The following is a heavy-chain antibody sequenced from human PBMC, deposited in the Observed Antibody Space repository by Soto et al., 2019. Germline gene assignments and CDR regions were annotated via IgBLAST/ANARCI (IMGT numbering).Heavy chain of an antibody. J-gene: IGHJ3*02. V-gene: IGHV4-34*01. CDR1: GGSFSGYY. Sequence: QVQLQQWGAGLLKPSETLSLTCAVYGGSFSGYYWSWIRQPPGKGLEWIGEINHSGSTNYNPSLKSRVTISVETSKNQFSLKLSSVTAADTAVYYCARKAIVATISRAAFDIWGPGTMVTVSS. CDR3: ARKAIVATISRAAFDI. D-gene: IGHD5-12*01. CDR2: INHSGST.